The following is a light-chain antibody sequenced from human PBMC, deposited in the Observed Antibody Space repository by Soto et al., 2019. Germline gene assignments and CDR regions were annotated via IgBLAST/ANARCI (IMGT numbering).Light chain of an antibody. Sequence: EIVLTQSPATLSLSPCERATLSWRASQSVSSYLAWYQQKPGQAPRLLIYDASNRATGIPARFSGSGSGTDFTLTISSLEPEDFAVYYCQQRSNWRWTFGQGTKVDIK. CDR1: QSVSSY. J-gene: IGKJ1*01. CDR2: DAS. V-gene: IGKV3-11*01. CDR3: QQRSNWRWT.